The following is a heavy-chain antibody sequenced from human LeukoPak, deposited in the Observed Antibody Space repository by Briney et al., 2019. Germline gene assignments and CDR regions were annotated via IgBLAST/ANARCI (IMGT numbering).Heavy chain of an antibody. D-gene: IGHD2-21*01. J-gene: IGHJ4*02. CDR1: GFTFSSYG. CDR3: AKDPPYSYYFDY. CDR2: ISYDGSNK. V-gene: IGHV3-30*18. Sequence: GGSLRLSCAASGFTFSSYGMHWVRQAPGKGLEWVAVISYDGSNKYYADSVKGRFTISRDNSKNTLYLQMNSLRAEDTAVYYCAKDPPYSYYFDYWGQGTLVTVSS.